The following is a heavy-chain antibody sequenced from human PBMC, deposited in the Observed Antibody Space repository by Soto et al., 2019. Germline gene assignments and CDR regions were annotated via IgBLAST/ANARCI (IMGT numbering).Heavy chain of an antibody. Sequence: GGALKISRKGSGYSFTRYWIGWVRPMPGKGLEWMGIIYPGDSDTRYSPSFQGQVTISADKSISTAYLQWSSLKASDTAMYYCARLEGSGVTTAFDYWGQGTLVTVSS. CDR1: GYSFTRYW. J-gene: IGHJ4*02. CDR2: IYPGDSDT. CDR3: ARLEGSGVTTAFDY. V-gene: IGHV5-51*01. D-gene: IGHD4-17*01.